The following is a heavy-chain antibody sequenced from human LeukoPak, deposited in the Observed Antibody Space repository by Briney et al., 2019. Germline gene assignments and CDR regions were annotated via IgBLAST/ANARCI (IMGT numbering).Heavy chain of an antibody. J-gene: IGHJ4*02. Sequence: ASVKVSCKVSGYTLTELSMHWVRQAPGQGLEWMGIINPSGGSTSYAQKFQGRVTMTRVTSTSTVYMELSSLRSEDTAVYYCARDPCGGDCYKDYWGQGTLVTVSS. CDR2: INPSGGST. CDR3: ARDPCGGDCYKDY. CDR1: GYTLTELS. D-gene: IGHD2-21*02. V-gene: IGHV1-46*01.